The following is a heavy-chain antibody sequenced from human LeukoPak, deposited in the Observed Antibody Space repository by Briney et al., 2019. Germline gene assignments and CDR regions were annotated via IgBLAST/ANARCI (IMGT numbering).Heavy chain of an antibody. Sequence: PGGSLRLSCAASGFTVSSNYMSWVRQAPGKGLEWVSVIYSGGSTNYADSVKGRFTISRDNSKNTLYLQMNSLRAEDTAVYYCARCPPYRGSCFFDYWGQGTLVTVSS. D-gene: IGHD2-15*01. J-gene: IGHJ4*02. CDR3: ARCPPYRGSCFFDY. CDR2: IYSGGST. V-gene: IGHV3-53*01. CDR1: GFTVSSNY.